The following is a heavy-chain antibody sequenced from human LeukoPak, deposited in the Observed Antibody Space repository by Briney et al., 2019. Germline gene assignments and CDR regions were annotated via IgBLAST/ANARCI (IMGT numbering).Heavy chain of an antibody. CDR2: IYSGGRT. Sequence: GGSLRLSCAASGFTFSSYGMFWVRQAPGKGLEWVSVIYSGGRTYYADSVKGRFIISRDNSKNMVYLQMNSLRAEDTALYYCARGDRAASGYDSWGQGTLVTVSS. V-gene: IGHV3-66*01. D-gene: IGHD3-22*01. CDR1: GFTFSSYG. CDR3: ARGDRAASGYDS. J-gene: IGHJ4*02.